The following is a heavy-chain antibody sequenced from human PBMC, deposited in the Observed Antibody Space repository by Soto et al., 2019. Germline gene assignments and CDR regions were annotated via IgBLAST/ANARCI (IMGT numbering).Heavy chain of an antibody. Sequence: GGSLRLSCAASGFTFDDYAMHWVRQAPGKGLEWVSGISWNSGSIGYADSVKGRFTISRDNAKNSLYLQMNSLRAEDTALYYCAKDNRHHYYYMDVWGKGTTVTVSS. CDR1: GFTFDDYA. J-gene: IGHJ6*03. CDR3: AKDNRHHYYYMDV. V-gene: IGHV3-9*01. CDR2: ISWNSGSI.